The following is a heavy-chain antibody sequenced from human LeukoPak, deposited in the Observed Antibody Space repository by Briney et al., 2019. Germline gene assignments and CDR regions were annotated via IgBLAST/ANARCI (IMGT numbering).Heavy chain of an antibody. J-gene: IGHJ5*02. D-gene: IGHD5-12*01. Sequence: GGSLRLSCAASGFTFSSYSMNWVRQAPGKGLEWVSSISSSSSYIYYADSVKGRFTISRDNAKNSLYLQMNSLSGEDTAVYYCAGLRPTNWFDPWGQGTLVTVSS. CDR2: ISSSSSYI. CDR1: GFTFSSYS. CDR3: AGLRPTNWFDP. V-gene: IGHV3-21*01.